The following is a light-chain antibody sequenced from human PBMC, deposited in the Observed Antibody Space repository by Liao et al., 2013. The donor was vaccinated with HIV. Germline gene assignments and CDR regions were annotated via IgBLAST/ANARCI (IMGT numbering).Light chain of an antibody. CDR3: QVWDSSSDHYF. CDR2: YDT. Sequence: SYVLTQPPSVSVAPGKTASITCGGNDIGIKSVHWCQQKPGQAPVPVIHYDTDRPSGIPERFSGSNSANTATLTISRVEAGDEADYYCQVWDSSSDHYFFGTGTKVTVL. J-gene: IGLJ1*01. V-gene: IGLV3-21*04. CDR1: DIGIKS.